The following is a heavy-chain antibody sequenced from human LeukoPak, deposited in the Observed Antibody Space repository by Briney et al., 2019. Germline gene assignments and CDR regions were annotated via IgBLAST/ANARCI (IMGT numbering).Heavy chain of an antibody. CDR1: GGSISSSSYY. V-gene: IGHV4-39*01. CDR3: ARHTTKYIVLVPAVLDY. D-gene: IGHD2-2*01. Sequence: SETLSLTCTVSGGSISSSSYYWGWIRQPPGKGLEWIGSIYYSGSTYYNPSLKSRVTISVDTSKNQFSLNLSSVTAADTAFYCCARHTTKYIVLVPAVLDYWGQGTLVTVSS. J-gene: IGHJ4*02. CDR2: IYYSGST.